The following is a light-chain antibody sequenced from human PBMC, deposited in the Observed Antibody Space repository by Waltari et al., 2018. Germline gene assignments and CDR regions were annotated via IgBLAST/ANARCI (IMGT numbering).Light chain of an antibody. CDR1: KNDIGTYNF. J-gene: IGLJ2*01. Sequence: QSALTQPASLSGSPGQSITISCAGTKNDIGTYNFVSWFQQFPGQAPKLIVSEATKRPSGCSYRFSGSKSGNTASLTISGLQAEDEADYYCCSYAGGSRVIFGGGTKLTVL. CDR3: CSYAGGSRVI. CDR2: EAT. V-gene: IGLV2-23*01.